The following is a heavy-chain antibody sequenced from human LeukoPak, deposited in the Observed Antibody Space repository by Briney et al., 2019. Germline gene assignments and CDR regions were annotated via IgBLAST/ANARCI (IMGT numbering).Heavy chain of an antibody. D-gene: IGHD3-22*01. V-gene: IGHV1-8*01. CDR2: MNANSGNT. CDR1: GYTFTSYD. Sequence: ASVKVSCKASGYTFTSYDINWVRQATGQGLEWMGWMNANSGNTGYAQKFQGRVTMTRDTSISTAYMELSSLRSEDTAVYFCARTAFPGYYYETSSYFRGHNRFDPWGQGTLVIVSS. CDR3: ARTAFPGYYYETSSYFRGHNRFDP. J-gene: IGHJ5*02.